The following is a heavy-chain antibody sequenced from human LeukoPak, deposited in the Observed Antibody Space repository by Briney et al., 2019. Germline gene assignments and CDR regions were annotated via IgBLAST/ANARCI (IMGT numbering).Heavy chain of an antibody. J-gene: IGHJ3*02. CDR2: INHSGST. CDR3: AREGRRLLTGYYKAPGAFGI. V-gene: IGHV4-34*01. CDR1: GGSFSGYY. D-gene: IGHD3-9*01. Sequence: SETLSLTCAVYGGSFSGYYWSWIRQPPGKGLEWIGEINHSGSTNYNPSLKSRVTISVDTSKNQFSLKLSSVTAADTAVYYCAREGRRLLTGYYKAPGAFGIWGQGTMVTVSS.